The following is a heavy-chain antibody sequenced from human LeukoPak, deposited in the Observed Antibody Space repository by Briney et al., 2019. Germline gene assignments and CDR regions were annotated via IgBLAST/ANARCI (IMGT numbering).Heavy chain of an antibody. CDR2: IIPIFGTA. V-gene: IGHV1-69*13. D-gene: IGHD2-2*01. J-gene: IGHJ4*02. CDR3: ARDRCSSTSCPDY. Sequence: ASVKVSCKASGGTFSSYAISWVRQAPGQGLEWMGGIIPIFGTANYAQKFQGRVTITADESTSTAYMELSSLRSEDTAVYYCARDRCSSTSCPDYWGQGTLVTVSS. CDR1: GGTFSSYA.